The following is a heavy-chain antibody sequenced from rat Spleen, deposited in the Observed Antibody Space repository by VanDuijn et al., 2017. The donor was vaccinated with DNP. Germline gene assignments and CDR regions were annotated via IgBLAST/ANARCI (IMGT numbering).Heavy chain of an antibody. J-gene: IGHJ4*01. CDR2: INYDGSST. CDR1: GFTFSDYY. D-gene: IGHD1-12*01. CDR3: ARHRTIMPYYYAMDA. Sequence: EVLLVESDGGLVQPGRSLKLSCAVSGFTFSDYYMAWVRQAPAKGLEWVATINYDGSSTYYRDSVKGRFIISRNNTKSTQYLQMDSLRSEDTATYYCARHRTIMPYYYAMDAWGQGASVTVSS. V-gene: IGHV5-7*01.